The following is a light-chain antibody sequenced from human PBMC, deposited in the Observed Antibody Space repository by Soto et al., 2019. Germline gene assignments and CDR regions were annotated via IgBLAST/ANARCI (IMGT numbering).Light chain of an antibody. CDR1: SSDVGGYNY. CDR3: GSYTRSATYV. CDR2: EVN. V-gene: IGLV2-14*01. Sequence: QSVLTQPASVSGSPGQSITISCTGTSSDVGGYNYVSWYQQHPGKAPKLIICEVNNRPSGISNRFSGSKSGNTASLTISGLQAEDEADYYCGSYTRSATYVFGTGTKVTVL. J-gene: IGLJ1*01.